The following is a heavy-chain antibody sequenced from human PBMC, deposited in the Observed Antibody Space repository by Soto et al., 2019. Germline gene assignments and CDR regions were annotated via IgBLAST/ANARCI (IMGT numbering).Heavy chain of an antibody. CDR3: ARNPYGSGLFDP. CDR2: MTPNSGNT. V-gene: IGHV1-8*01. D-gene: IGHD6-19*01. Sequence: QVHLVQSGAEVKKPGASVKVSCKASGYNFIDYDINWVRQSTGQGLEWMGWMTPNSGNTGYAQKFQGRVTLTRDTSIGAAYMELSSLKSEDTAVYYCARNPYGSGLFDPWGQGTPVAVSP. J-gene: IGHJ5*02. CDR1: GYNFIDYD.